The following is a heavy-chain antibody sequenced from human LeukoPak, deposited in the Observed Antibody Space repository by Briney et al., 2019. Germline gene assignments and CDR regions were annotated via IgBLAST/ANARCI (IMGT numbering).Heavy chain of an antibody. D-gene: IGHD4-17*01. CDR3: AKHKENYGDSCLDDH. V-gene: IGHV1-69*13. CDR2: IIPIFGTA. CDR1: GGTFSSYA. J-gene: IGHJ5*02. Sequence: ASVKVSCKASGGTFSSYAISWVRQAPGQGLEWMGGIIPIFGTANYAQKFQGRVTITADESTSTAYMELSSLRSEDTAIYYCAKHKENYGDSCLDDHWGQGTLVTVSS.